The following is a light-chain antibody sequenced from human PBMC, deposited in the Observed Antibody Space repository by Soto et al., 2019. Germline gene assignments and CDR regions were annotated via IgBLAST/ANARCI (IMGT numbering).Light chain of an antibody. CDR2: EVS. J-gene: IGLJ1*01. CDR3: SSYTSTSTLYV. CDR1: NSDIGTYNY. Sequence: QSALTQPASVSGSPGPSITISCTGSNSDIGTYNYVSWYQQLPGKAPKLVISEVSNRPSGISGRFSGSTSGNAASLTISGLQAEDEATYYCSSYTSTSTLYVFGPGTKLTVL. V-gene: IGLV2-14*01.